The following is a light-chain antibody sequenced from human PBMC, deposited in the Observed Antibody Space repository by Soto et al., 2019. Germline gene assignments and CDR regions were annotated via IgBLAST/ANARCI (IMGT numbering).Light chain of an antibody. Sequence: DIQMTQSPSTLSASVGDRVTITCRASQSISSSLAWYQQKPGKAPKLLIYKASSLDSGVPSRFSGSGSGTEFPLTISSVQPDDFAPYYCQQYNSYWTFGQGPKVEIK. CDR2: KAS. J-gene: IGKJ1*01. CDR1: QSISSS. V-gene: IGKV1-5*03. CDR3: QQYNSYWT.